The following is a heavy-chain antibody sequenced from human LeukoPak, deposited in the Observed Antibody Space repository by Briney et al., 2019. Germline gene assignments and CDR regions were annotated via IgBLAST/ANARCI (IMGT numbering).Heavy chain of an antibody. CDR2: ISSSGTTM. CDR3: AKATTHYYDSSGYQGFYFDY. CDR1: GFTFSSYS. V-gene: IGHV3-48*04. Sequence: GGSLRLSCAASGFTFSSYSMNWVRQAPGKGLEWVSYISSSGTTMYSADSVKGRFTTSRDNAKNSLYLQMNSLRAEDTALYYCAKATTHYYDSSGYQGFYFDYWGQGTLVTVSS. D-gene: IGHD3-22*01. J-gene: IGHJ4*02.